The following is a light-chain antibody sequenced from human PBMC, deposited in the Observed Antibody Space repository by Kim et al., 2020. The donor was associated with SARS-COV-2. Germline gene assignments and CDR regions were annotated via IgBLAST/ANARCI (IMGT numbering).Light chain of an antibody. CDR1: ERITHY. V-gene: IGKV1-39*01. J-gene: IGKJ2*01. CDR3: QQGYSTPHT. CDR2: AAT. Sequence: DIQMTQSPSSLSASVGDRVTIACRASERITHYLNWYQQKPGKAPKLLIFAATNLQTGVPSRFTGSGSGTDFTLTISSLQPEDFAVYYCQQGYSTPHTFGQGTKLEI.